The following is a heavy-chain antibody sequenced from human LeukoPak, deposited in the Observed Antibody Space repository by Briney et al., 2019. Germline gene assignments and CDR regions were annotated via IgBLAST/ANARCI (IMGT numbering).Heavy chain of an antibody. D-gene: IGHD4-17*01. CDR1: GGSISSHY. V-gene: IGHV4-59*11. J-gene: IGHJ6*03. CDR3: AKGGGRASNGDNYYYYYRDF. CDR2: IYYSGST. Sequence: PSETLSLTCTVSGGSISSHYWSWIRQPPGKGLEWIGYIYYSGSTNYNPSLKSRVTISVDTSKNQFSLKLSSVTASDTAVYYCAKGGGRASNGDNYYYYYRDFWGKGTTVPVSS.